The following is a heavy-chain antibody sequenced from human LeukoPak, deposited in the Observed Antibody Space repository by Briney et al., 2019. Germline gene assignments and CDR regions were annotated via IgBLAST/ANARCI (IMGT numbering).Heavy chain of an antibody. Sequence: SETLSLTCDVYGGSFSGYYWSWIRQPPGKGLEWIGEINHSGSTNYRPSLKSRVTISVDTSKNQFSLKLSSVTAADTAVYYCASLTPWSSSLDYWGQGTLVTVSS. J-gene: IGHJ4*02. CDR1: GGSFSGYY. CDR3: ASLTPWSSSLDY. V-gene: IGHV4-34*01. CDR2: INHSGST. D-gene: IGHD6-13*01.